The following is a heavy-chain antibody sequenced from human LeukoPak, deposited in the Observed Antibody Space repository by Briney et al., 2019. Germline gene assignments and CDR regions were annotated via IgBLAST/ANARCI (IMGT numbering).Heavy chain of an antibody. J-gene: IGHJ6*02. Sequence: SETLSLTCTVSGGSISSYYWSWIRQPPGKGLEWIGYIYYSGSTNYNPSLKSRVTISVDTSKNQFSLKLSSVTAADTAVYYCARAPGYCRSTSCRYYYYYGMDVWGQGTTVTVSS. V-gene: IGHV4-59*01. D-gene: IGHD2-2*01. CDR2: IYYSGST. CDR1: GGSISSYY. CDR3: ARAPGYCRSTSCRYYYYYGMDV.